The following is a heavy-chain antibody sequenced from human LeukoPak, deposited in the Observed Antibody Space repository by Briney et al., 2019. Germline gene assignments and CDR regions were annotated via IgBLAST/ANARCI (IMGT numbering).Heavy chain of an antibody. Sequence: SVKVSCKASGYTFTNFGISWVRQAPGQGLEWMGGIIPIFGTANYAQKFQGRVTITADESTSTAYMELSSLRSEDTAVYYCAGDYRQNGGTGTFDYWGQGTLVTVSS. D-gene: IGHD2-8*02. J-gene: IGHJ4*02. CDR1: GYTFTNFG. V-gene: IGHV1-69*13. CDR2: IIPIFGTA. CDR3: AGDYRQNGGTGTFDY.